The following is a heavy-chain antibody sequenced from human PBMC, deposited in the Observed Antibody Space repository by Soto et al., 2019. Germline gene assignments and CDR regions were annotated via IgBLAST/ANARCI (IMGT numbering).Heavy chain of an antibody. J-gene: IGHJ4*02. V-gene: IGHV3-74*01. CDR1: GFTFSNYW. D-gene: IGHD2-15*01. Sequence: GGSLRLSCAASGFTFSNYWMHWVRQAPGKGLVWVSRIDSDGSRITYADFVKGRFTISRDNAKNTVYLHMNSLTAEDTAVYYCVRTSLVVAAATREDFWGQG. CDR3: VRTSLVVAAATREDF. CDR2: IDSDGSRI.